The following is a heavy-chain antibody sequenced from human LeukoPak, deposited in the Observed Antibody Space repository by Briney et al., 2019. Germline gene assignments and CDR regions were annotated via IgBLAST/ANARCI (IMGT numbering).Heavy chain of an antibody. Sequence: TGGSLRLSCTASGFTFGDYAINWVRQAPGQGLEWVSFIRRKASGGTTEYAASVEGRFTISRDDPKNIAYLQMNSLKTEDTAVYYCTRGTYYYDTDAYLWDFDYWGQGTLVTVSS. CDR3: TRGTYYYDTDAYLWDFDY. J-gene: IGHJ4*02. V-gene: IGHV3-49*04. CDR2: IRRKASGGTT. D-gene: IGHD3-22*01. CDR1: GFTFGDYA.